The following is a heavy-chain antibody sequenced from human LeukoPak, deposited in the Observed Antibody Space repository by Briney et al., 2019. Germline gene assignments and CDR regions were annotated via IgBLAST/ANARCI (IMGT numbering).Heavy chain of an antibody. Sequence: PSETLSLTCAVYGGSFSGYYWSWIRQPPGNGLEWIGEINHSGSTNYNPSLKSRVTISVDTSKNQFSLKLSSVTAADTAVYYCARGGLRFSYPPFPLGNWFDPWGQGTLVTVSS. CDR2: INHSGST. J-gene: IGHJ5*02. CDR1: GGSFSGYY. D-gene: IGHD3-3*01. CDR3: ARGGLRFSYPPFPLGNWFDP. V-gene: IGHV4-34*01.